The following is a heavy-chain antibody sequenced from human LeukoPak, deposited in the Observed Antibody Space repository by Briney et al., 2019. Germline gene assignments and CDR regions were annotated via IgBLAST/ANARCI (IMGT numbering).Heavy chain of an antibody. V-gene: IGHV3-20*04. CDR2: INWNGGST. D-gene: IGHD3-22*01. Sequence: GGSLRLSCAASGFTFDDYGMSWVRQAPGKGLEWVSGINWNGGSTGYADSVKGRFTISRDNAKNSLYLQMSSLRAEDTALYYCARDNTYYDSSGYYYWGQGTLVTVSS. J-gene: IGHJ4*02. CDR3: ARDNTYYDSSGYYY. CDR1: GFTFDDYG.